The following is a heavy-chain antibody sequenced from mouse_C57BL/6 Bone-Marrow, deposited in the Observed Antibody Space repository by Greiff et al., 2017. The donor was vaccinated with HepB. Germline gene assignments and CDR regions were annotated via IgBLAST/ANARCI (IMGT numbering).Heavy chain of an antibody. Sequence: QVQLQQPGAELVMPGASVKLSCKASGYTFNSYWMHWVKQRPGQGLEWIGEIDPSDSYTNYNQKFKGKSTLTVDKSSSTAYMQLSSLTSEDSAVYYCAREYYYGSSPAWFAYWGQGTLVTVSA. V-gene: IGHV1-69*01. CDR3: AREYYYGSSPAWFAY. D-gene: IGHD1-1*01. CDR2: IDPSDSYT. CDR1: GYTFNSYW. J-gene: IGHJ3*01.